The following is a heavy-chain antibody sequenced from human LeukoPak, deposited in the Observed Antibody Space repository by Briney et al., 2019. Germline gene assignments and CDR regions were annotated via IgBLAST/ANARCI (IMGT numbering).Heavy chain of an antibody. CDR2: ISAYNGNT. V-gene: IGHV1-18*01. Sequence: VKVSCKASGYTFTSYGISWVRQAPGQGLEWMGWISAYNGNTNYAQKLQVRVTMTTDTSTSTAYMELRSLGSDDTAVYYCARVRRGAPLHFDSWGQGTLVTVSS. CDR3: ARVRRGAPLHFDS. D-gene: IGHD1-26*01. CDR1: GYTFTSYG. J-gene: IGHJ4*02.